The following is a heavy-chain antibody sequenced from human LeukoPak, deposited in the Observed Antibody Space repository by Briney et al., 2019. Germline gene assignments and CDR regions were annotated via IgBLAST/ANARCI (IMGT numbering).Heavy chain of an antibody. Sequence: AGSLRLSCAASGFTFSSYGMNWVRQAPGKGLDWVSYISSSGSSIYYADSVKGRFTISRDNAKNALYLQMNSLRAEDTAVYYCARDRGYEHWGQGTLVAVSS. V-gene: IGHV3-48*03. CDR1: GFTFSSYG. J-gene: IGHJ1*01. CDR2: ISSSGSSI. CDR3: ARDRGYEH. D-gene: IGHD5-12*01.